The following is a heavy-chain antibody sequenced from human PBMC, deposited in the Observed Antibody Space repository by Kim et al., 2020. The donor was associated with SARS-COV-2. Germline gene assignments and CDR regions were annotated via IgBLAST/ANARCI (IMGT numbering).Heavy chain of an antibody. CDR3: ARGGFDILTAYSYYYMDV. V-gene: IGHV4-34*01. Sequence: SETLSLTCTVYGGSFSAYFWNWIRQPPGNGLEWIGEINHSGSTNYNPSLRSRVTISVDTSKNQFSLNLSSLTAADTAVYYCARGGFDILTAYSYYYMDV. J-gene: IGHJ6*03. CDR1: GGSFSAYF. D-gene: IGHD3-9*01. CDR2: INHSGST.